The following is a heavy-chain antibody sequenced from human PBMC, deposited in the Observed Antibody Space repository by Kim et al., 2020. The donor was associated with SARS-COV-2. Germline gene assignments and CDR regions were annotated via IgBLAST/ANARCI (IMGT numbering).Heavy chain of an antibody. CDR2: ISGSGDTT. J-gene: IGHJ4*02. CDR3: ANPRHPYY. Sequence: GGSLRLSCAASGFTFSNYGMSWVRQAPGKGLEWVSGISGSGDTTTYADSVKGRFTVSRDNSKNTLYLQMSRRGAENTAIYYCANPRHPYYWGQGTLVTGS. V-gene: IGHV3-23*01. CDR1: GFTFSNYG.